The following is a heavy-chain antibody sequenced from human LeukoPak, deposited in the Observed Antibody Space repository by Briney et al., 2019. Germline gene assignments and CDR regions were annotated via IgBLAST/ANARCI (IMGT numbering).Heavy chain of an antibody. Sequence: GGSLRPSCAASGFTFSSYAMSWVRQAPGKGLEWVSTISGSGGTTYYADSVKGRFTISRDNSKNTLYVQMNSLRAEDTAVYYCAKGAYSSGWYKYFQHWGQGILVTVSA. D-gene: IGHD6-19*01. CDR3: AKGAYSSGWYKYFQH. CDR2: ISGSGGTT. CDR1: GFTFSSYA. J-gene: IGHJ1*01. V-gene: IGHV3-23*01.